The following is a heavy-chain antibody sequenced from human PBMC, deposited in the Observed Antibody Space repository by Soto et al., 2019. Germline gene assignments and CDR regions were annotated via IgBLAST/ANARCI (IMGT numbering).Heavy chain of an antibody. Sequence: GGSLRLSCAASGFTFNFYAMAWVRQAPGKGLEWVSGISVNGRTNYADSVKGRFTISRDNSKNVVFLQMDTLRAEDTALYYCTKAGGWYYYDSSGPPDASHVWGQGTMVTVSS. J-gene: IGHJ3*01. CDR3: TKAGGWYYYDSSGPPDASHV. D-gene: IGHD3-22*01. CDR2: ISVNGRT. CDR1: GFTFNFYA. V-gene: IGHV3-23*01.